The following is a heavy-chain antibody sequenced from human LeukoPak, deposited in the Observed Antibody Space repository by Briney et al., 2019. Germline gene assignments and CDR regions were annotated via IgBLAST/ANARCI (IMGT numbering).Heavy chain of an antibody. CDR1: GGSISSSSYY. CDR3: ARARCSSTSCRPPHYMDV. CDR2: IYYSGST. V-gene: IGHV4-39*01. D-gene: IGHD2-2*01. Sequence: PSQTLSLTCAVSGGSISSSSYYWGWIRQPPGKGLEWIGSIYYSGSTYYNPSLTSRVTISVDTSKNQFSLKLSSVTAADTAVYYCARARCSSTSCRPPHYMDVWGKGTTVTVSS. J-gene: IGHJ6*03.